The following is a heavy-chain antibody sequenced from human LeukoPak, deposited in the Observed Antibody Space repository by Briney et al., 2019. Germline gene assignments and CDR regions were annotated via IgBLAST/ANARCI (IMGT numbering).Heavy chain of an antibody. CDR2: IKEDGNEK. D-gene: IGHD1-1*01. V-gene: IGHV3-7*01. Sequence: GGSLRLSCGASHFTFSIYWMSWVRQAPGKGLAWVANIKEDGNEKYYVDSVKGRFTISRDNTKNSLYLQMNSLRAEDTAVYYCAREQLVERADAFEIWGQGTMVTVSS. CDR3: AREQLVERADAFEI. J-gene: IGHJ3*02. CDR1: HFTFSIYW.